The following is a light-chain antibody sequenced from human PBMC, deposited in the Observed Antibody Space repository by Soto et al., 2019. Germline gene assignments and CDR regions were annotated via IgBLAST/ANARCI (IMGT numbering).Light chain of an antibody. CDR2: GAS. CDR3: QQYNNWPRT. CDR1: QSVSSR. Sequence: EIVMTQSPGTLSFSPEERATLSCRASQSVSSRLAWYQQKPGQAPRLLIYGASTRATGIPARFSGSGSGTEFTLTINSLQSEDFAVYYCQQYNNWPRTFGQGTKWIS. J-gene: IGKJ1*01. V-gene: IGKV3-15*01.